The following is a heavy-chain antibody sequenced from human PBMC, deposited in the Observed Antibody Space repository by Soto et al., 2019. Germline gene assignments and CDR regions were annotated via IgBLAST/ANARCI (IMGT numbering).Heavy chain of an antibody. CDR2: INAGNGNT. D-gene: IGHD3-3*01. J-gene: IGHJ4*02. V-gene: IGHV1-3*01. CDR3: ARGSYDFDY. CDR1: GYTFTNYA. Sequence: QVQLVQSGAEVKKPGASVKVSCKGSGYTFTNYAVHWVRQAPGQRLEWMGWINAGNGNTKYSQKFQGRVTITRDTSASTAYMKLSSLRSEDTAVYFCARGSYDFDYWGQGTLVTVSS.